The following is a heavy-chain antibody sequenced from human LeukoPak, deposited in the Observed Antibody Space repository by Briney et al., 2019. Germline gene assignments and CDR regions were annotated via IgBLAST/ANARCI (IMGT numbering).Heavy chain of an antibody. Sequence: ASVKVSCKASGYTFTGYYMHWVRQAPGQGLEWMGWINPNSGGTNYAQKFQGRVTMTRDRSISTAYMELSRLTSDDTAVYYCARQRIFPGLLEKGKREEEGKYYDSSGYLDYWGQGTLVTVSS. V-gene: IGHV1-2*02. CDR1: GYTFTGYY. CDR2: INPNSGGT. D-gene: IGHD3-22*01. CDR3: ARQRIFPGLLEKGKREEEGKYYDSSGYLDY. J-gene: IGHJ4*02.